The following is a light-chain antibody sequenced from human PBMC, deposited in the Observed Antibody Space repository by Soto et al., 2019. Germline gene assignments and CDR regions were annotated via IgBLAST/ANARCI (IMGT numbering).Light chain of an antibody. J-gene: IGKJ1*01. CDR3: QQYNSARWT. V-gene: IGKV1-5*01. CDR2: DAS. Sequence: DIQLTQSPSTLSASVGDRVTITCRASQSINRWLAWSQQKPGKAPKLLIFDASTLEVGVPSRFSGSASGTEFPLTISSLQPDDFATYSCQQYNSARWTFGQGTKVEVK. CDR1: QSINRW.